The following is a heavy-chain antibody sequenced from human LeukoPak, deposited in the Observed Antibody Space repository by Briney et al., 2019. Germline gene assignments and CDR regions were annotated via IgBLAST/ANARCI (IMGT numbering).Heavy chain of an antibody. Sequence: SETLSLTCAVYGGSFSGYYWSWIRQPPGKGLEWIGEINHSGSTNYNPSLKSRVTISVDTSKNQFSLKLSSVTAADTAVYYCARGYYDSSGYYYVGVDYWGQGTLVTVSS. J-gene: IGHJ4*02. D-gene: IGHD3-22*01. CDR1: GGSFSGYY. CDR3: ARGYYDSSGYYYVGVDY. V-gene: IGHV4-34*01. CDR2: INHSGST.